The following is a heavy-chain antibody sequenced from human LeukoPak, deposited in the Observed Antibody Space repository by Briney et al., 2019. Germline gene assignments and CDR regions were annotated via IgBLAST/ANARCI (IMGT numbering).Heavy chain of an antibody. Sequence: PSETLSLTCTVSGGSISSFYWSWIRQPPGKGLEWIGYIYYSGSTNYNPSLKSRVTISGDTSKNQFSLKLSSVTAADTAVYYCARLLLSVGNYWYFDLWGRGTLVTVPS. CDR1: GGSISSFY. CDR3: ARLLLSVGNYWYFDL. CDR2: IYYSGST. V-gene: IGHV4-59*08. D-gene: IGHD1-26*01. J-gene: IGHJ2*01.